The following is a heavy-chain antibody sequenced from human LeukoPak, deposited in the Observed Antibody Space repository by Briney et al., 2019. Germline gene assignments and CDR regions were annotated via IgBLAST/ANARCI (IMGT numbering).Heavy chain of an antibody. Sequence: PGGSLRLSCAASGFTFSSYWMSWVRQAPGKGLEWVANIKQDGSEKYYVDSVKGRFTISREDAKNSLYLQMNSLRAGDTAVYYCARANCGSGGSCYYFDYWGQGTLVTVSS. V-gene: IGHV3-7*01. CDR3: ARANCGSGGSCYYFDY. CDR1: GFTFSSYW. J-gene: IGHJ4*02. CDR2: IKQDGSEK. D-gene: IGHD2-15*01.